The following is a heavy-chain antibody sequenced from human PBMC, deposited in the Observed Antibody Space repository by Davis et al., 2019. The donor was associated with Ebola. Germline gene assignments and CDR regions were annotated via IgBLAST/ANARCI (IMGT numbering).Heavy chain of an antibody. V-gene: IGHV1-18*01. CDR2: ISAYNGHT. CDR1: GYTFHSHG. CDR3: ARVPVYSGNYFSFDD. Sequence: AASVKVSCKASGYTFHSHGISWVRQAPGQGLEWMAWISAYNGHTNYAQKFQGRVTLTTDTSTSTAYMELRSLKSDDTAVYYCARVPVYSGNYFSFDDWGQGTLVTVSS. J-gene: IGHJ4*02. D-gene: IGHD1-26*01.